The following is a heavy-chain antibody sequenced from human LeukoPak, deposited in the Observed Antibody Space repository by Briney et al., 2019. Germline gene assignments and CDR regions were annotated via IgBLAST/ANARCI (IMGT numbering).Heavy chain of an antibody. D-gene: IGHD6-19*01. CDR2: IYYSGST. Sequence: SETLSLTCTVSGGSISSSSYYWGWIRQPPGKGLEWIGSIYYSGSTYYNPSLKSRVTISVDTSKNQFSLKLSSVTAADTAVYYCARGGSGRGYNWFDPWGQGTLVTVSS. CDR1: GGSISSSSYY. J-gene: IGHJ5*02. CDR3: ARGGSGRGYNWFDP. V-gene: IGHV4-39*07.